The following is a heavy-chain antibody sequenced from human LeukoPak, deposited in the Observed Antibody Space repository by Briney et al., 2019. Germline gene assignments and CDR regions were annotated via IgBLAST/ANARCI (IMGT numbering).Heavy chain of an antibody. CDR1: GGSISSYY. V-gene: IGHV4-4*07. J-gene: IGHJ4*02. CDR2: IHTTGST. CDR3: ARGKVVAHTPGQNSWDS. Sequence: SETLSLTCTVSGGSISSYYWSWIRQPPGKGLEWIGRIHTTGSTVYNPSLESRVTVSVDPSKNQFSMKLTSVTAADTAVYFCARGKVVAHTPGQNSWDSWGQGTLVTVSS. D-gene: IGHD3-22*01.